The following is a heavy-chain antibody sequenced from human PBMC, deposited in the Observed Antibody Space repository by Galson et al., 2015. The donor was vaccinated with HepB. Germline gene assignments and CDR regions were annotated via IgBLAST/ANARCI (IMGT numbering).Heavy chain of an antibody. CDR2: INHSGST. CDR3: ARVPMVRGVYGGRRIYYYYYMDV. V-gene: IGHV4-34*01. D-gene: IGHD3-10*01. J-gene: IGHJ6*03. CDR1: GGSFSGYY. Sequence: ETLSLTCAVYGGSFSGYYWSWIRQPPGQGLEWIGEINHSGSTNYNPSLKSRVTISVDTSKNQFSLKLSSVTAADTAVYYCARVPMVRGVYGGRRIYYYYYMDVWGKGTTVTVSS.